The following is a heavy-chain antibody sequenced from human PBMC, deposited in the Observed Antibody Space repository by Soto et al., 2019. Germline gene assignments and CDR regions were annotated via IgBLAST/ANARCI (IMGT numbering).Heavy chain of an antibody. Sequence: SETLSLTCTVSGGSISSGGYYWSWIRQHPGKGLEWIGYIYYTGSSYYNPSLKSRVTISVDTSKNQFSLKLSSVTAADTAVYFCARFGYSTNIGIDYWGQGTLVTVSS. CDR1: GGSISSGGYY. CDR2: IYYTGSS. V-gene: IGHV4-31*03. CDR3: ARFGYSTNIGIDY. J-gene: IGHJ4*02. D-gene: IGHD3-22*01.